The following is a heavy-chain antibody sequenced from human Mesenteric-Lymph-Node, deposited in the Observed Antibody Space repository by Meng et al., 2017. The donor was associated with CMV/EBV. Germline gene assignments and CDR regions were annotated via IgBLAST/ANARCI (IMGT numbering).Heavy chain of an antibody. J-gene: IGHJ4*02. V-gene: IGHV4-61*01. Sequence: LSRTCTVSGDSVSGGSYYWTWIRRAPGKGLEWIGYIYNSVSTSCNPSLKSRVTISVDTSKNQFSLKLTSVTAADTAVYYCARDQPADYWGQGTLVTVSS. CDR3: ARDQPADY. CDR2: IYNSVST. CDR1: GDSVSGGSYY.